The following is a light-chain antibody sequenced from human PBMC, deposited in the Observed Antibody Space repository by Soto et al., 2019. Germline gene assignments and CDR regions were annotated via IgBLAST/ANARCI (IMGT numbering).Light chain of an antibody. CDR3: KSYAVGSTYV. Sequence: QSSLTQPASFSGSPGHATTSCCTGNGSDIGYFKYVSWYQQQQGKAPKIMIYEVDNRPSGVSNRFSGSKSGSTASLTISGLQAEDEADYYCKSYAVGSTYVFGTGTKVTVL. CDR2: EVD. J-gene: IGLJ1*01. V-gene: IGLV2-14*01. CDR1: GSDIGYFKY.